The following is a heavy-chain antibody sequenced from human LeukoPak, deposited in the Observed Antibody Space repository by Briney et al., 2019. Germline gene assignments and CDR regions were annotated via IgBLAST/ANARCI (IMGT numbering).Heavy chain of an antibody. CDR3: AKRGYDSSGYYFIAAHEYFQH. CDR2: ISGSGGST. CDR1: GFTFSSYA. J-gene: IGHJ1*01. V-gene: IGHV3-23*01. Sequence: GGSLRLSCAASGFTFSSYAMSWVRQAPGKGLEWLSAISGSGGSTYYADSVKGRFTISRDNSKNTLYLQMNSLRAEDTAVYYCAKRGYDSSGYYFIAAHEYFQHWGQGTLVTVSS. D-gene: IGHD3-22*01.